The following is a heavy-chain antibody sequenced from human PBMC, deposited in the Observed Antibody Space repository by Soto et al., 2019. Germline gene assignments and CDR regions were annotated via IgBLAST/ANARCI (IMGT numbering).Heavy chain of an antibody. D-gene: IGHD6-19*01. CDR1: SDSISSYY. CDR3: ARAVGDPLYYLDY. J-gene: IGHJ4*02. Sequence: TLSLTCTVSSDSISSYYWIWIRQSPGKGLEWIGYTDYSGNTNYNPSLKSRVTISGDTSKNQFSLRLSSVTAADTAVYYCARAVGDPLYYLDYWGQGTLVTVSS. V-gene: IGHV4-59*08. CDR2: TDYSGNT.